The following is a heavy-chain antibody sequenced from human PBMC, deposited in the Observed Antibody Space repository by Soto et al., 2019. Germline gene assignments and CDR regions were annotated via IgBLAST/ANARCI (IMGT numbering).Heavy chain of an antibody. CDR1: GGSISSSSYY. CDR2: IYYSGST. CDR3: ARIGSYYLAMNFDY. Sequence: QLQLQESGPGLVKPSETLSLTCTVSGGSISSSSYYWGWIRQPPGKGLEWIGSIYYSGSTYYNPSLKSRVTISVDTSKNQFSLKLSSVTAADTAVYYCARIGSYYLAMNFDYWGQGTLVTVSS. V-gene: IGHV4-39*01. J-gene: IGHJ4*02. D-gene: IGHD1-26*01.